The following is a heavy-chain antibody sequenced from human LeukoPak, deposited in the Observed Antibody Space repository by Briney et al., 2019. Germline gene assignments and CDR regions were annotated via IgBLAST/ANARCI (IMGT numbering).Heavy chain of an antibody. Sequence: GGSLILSCAASGLTLSNYNMNWVRQAPGKGPEWISYISVGSDATYYADAVRGRFTISRDTAKNSLILQMNSLRAGDTALYFCARLSGTGYFDLWGQGTLVTVSS. V-gene: IGHV3-48*04. CDR2: ISVGSDAT. J-gene: IGHJ4*02. CDR3: ARLSGTGYFDL. CDR1: GLTLSNYN. D-gene: IGHD1-1*01.